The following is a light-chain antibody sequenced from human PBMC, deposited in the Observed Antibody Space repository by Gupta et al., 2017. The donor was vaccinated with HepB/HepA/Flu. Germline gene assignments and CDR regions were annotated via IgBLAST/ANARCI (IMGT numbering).Light chain of an antibody. Sequence: DIQMTQSPSSLSASVGDRVTITCRASQDVSTWLAWYQQEPGTAPKSLIYAASSLQSGVPSRFSGSGSGTDFTLTISSLQPEDFATYFCQHYSTYPLSFGGGTKVEIK. V-gene: IGKV1D-16*01. CDR1: QDVSTW. J-gene: IGKJ4*01. CDR3: QHYSTYPLS. CDR2: AAS.